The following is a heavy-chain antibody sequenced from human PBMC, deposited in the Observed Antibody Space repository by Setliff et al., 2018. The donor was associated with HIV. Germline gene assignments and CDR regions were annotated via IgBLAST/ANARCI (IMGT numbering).Heavy chain of an antibody. V-gene: IGHV3-48*01. Sequence: GGSLRLSCEASGFTLSQYDMNWVRQAPGKGLEWLSYISNTAGTIYYADSVKGRVTISRDTAKNSMYLQMNNLRVEDTAVYYCTRDFSRAVAVFEKWGPGTQVTVSS. D-gene: IGHD6-19*01. CDR2: ISNTAGTI. CDR1: GFTLSQYD. J-gene: IGHJ4*02. CDR3: TRDFSRAVAVFEK.